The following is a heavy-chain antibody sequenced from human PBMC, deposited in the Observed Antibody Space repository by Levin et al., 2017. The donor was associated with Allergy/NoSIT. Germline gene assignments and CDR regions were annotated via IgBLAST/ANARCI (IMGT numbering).Heavy chain of an antibody. CDR2: IYYSGST. D-gene: IGHD3-16*02. CDR1: GGSISSYY. J-gene: IGHJ4*02. CDR3: ARSYDYVWGSYRYDQTKPYYFDY. Sequence: SETLSLTCTVSGGSISSYYWSWIRQPPGKGLEWIGYIYYSGSTNYNPSLKSRVTISVDTSKNQFSLKLSSVTAADTAVYYCARSYDYVWGSYRYDQTKPYYFDYWGQGTLVTVSS. V-gene: IGHV4-59*01.